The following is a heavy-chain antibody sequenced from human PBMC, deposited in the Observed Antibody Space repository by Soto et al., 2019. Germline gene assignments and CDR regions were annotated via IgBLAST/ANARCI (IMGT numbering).Heavy chain of an antibody. CDR2: INPSGGST. CDR1: GHTFTSYY. CDR3: ARDRGDLRFLEWLLRSYGMDV. V-gene: IGHV1-46*01. Sequence: ASVKVSCKASGHTFTSYYMHWVRQAPGQGLEWMGIINPSGGSTSYAQKFQGRVTMTRDTSTSTVYMELSSLRSEDTAVYYCARDRGDLRFLEWLLRSYGMDVWGQGTTVTV. D-gene: IGHD3-3*01. J-gene: IGHJ6*02.